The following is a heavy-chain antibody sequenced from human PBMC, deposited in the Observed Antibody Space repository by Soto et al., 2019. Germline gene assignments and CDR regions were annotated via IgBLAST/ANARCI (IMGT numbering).Heavy chain of an antibody. CDR1: GRTFASFS. CDR2: ITFTGVST. J-gene: IGHJ5*02. Sequence: GGPMRLACPASGRTFASFSMSWVRQDPGKGLERVSTITFTGVSTYYADSVKGRFTISRDNSKNTLYLQMNSLRAEDTAIYYCAKGWQGFDTWGQGTLVTVS. V-gene: IGHV3-23*01. CDR3: AKGWQGFDT. D-gene: IGHD6-13*01.